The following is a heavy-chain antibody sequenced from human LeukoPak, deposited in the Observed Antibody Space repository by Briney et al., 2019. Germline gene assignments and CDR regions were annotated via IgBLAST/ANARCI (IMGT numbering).Heavy chain of an antibody. CDR1: GFTFSSYS. D-gene: IGHD3-22*01. CDR3: ARDPTYYYDSSGYFDY. V-gene: IGHV3-21*01. Sequence: GGSLRLSCAASGFTFSSYSMNWARQAPGKGLEWVSSISSSSSYIYYADSVKGRFTISRDNAKNSLYLQMNSLRAEDTAVYYCARDPTYYYDSSGYFDYWGQGTLVTVSS. CDR2: ISSSSSYI. J-gene: IGHJ4*02.